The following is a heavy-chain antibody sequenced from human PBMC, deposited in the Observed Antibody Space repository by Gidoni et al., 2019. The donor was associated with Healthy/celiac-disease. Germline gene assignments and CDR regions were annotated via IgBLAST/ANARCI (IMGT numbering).Heavy chain of an antibody. CDR2: ISGSGGST. D-gene: IGHD3-9*01. Sequence: EVQLLESGGGLVQPGGSLRLSCAASGFPFSSYAMSWVRQAPGKGLEWVSAISGSGGSTYYADSVKGRFTISRDNAKNTLYLQMNSLRAEDTAVYYCAKEGGYYDILTGVNWFDPWGQGTLVTVSS. CDR1: GFPFSSYA. V-gene: IGHV3-23*01. CDR3: AKEGGYYDILTGVNWFDP. J-gene: IGHJ5*02.